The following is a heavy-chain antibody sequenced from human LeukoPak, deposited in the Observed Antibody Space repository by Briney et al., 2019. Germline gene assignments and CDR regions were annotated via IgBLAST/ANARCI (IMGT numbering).Heavy chain of an antibody. CDR2: IYSGGST. J-gene: IGHJ5*02. V-gene: IGHV3-66*02. CDR1: GFTVSSNY. Sequence: GGSLRLSCAASGFTVSSNYMSWVRQAPGKGLEWVSVIYSGGSTYYADSVKGRLTISRDNSKNTLYLQMNSLRAEETAVYYCARDGGYSSSWYSRGGTHWFDPWGQGTLVTVSS. D-gene: IGHD6-13*01. CDR3: ARDGGYSSSWYSRGGTHWFDP.